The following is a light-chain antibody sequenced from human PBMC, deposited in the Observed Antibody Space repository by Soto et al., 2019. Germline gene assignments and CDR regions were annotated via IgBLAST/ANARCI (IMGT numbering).Light chain of an antibody. CDR1: INDVGGYNY. CDR3: MSSAGGNRFV. Sequence: QSALTQPPSASGSPGQSVTISCAGTINDVGGYNYVSWYQQHPGKVPQLMIYQVTKRPSGVPDRFSASKSDTTASLTISGLQAEDEGDYYCMSSAGGNRFVFGTGTTVTVL. CDR2: QVT. J-gene: IGLJ1*01. V-gene: IGLV2-8*01.